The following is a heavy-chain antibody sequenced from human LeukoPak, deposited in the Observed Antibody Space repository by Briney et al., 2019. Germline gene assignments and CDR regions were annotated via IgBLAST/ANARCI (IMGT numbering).Heavy chain of an antibody. Sequence: SETLSLTCTVSGGSISSGDYYWSWIRQPPGKGLEWIGYIYYSGSTYYNPSLKSRVTISVDTSKNQFSLKLSSVTAADTAVYYCARESGGWYLGYWGQGTLVTVSS. CDR3: ARESGGWYLGY. CDR2: IYYSGST. CDR1: GGSISSGDYY. V-gene: IGHV4-30-4*01. J-gene: IGHJ4*02. D-gene: IGHD6-19*01.